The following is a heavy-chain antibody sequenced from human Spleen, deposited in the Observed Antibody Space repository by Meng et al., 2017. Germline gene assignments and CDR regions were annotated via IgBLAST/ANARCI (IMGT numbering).Heavy chain of an antibody. CDR2: ISYDGSNK. V-gene: IGHV3-30*04. D-gene: IGHD3-10*01. J-gene: IGHJ4*02. CDR3: ARGFGGYAV. CDR1: GFTFSSYA. Sequence: GGSLRLSCAASGFTFSSYAMHWVRQAPGKGLEWVAVISYDGSNKYYADSVKGRFTISRDNSKNTLYLQMNSLRAEDTAVYYCARGFGGYAVWGQGTLVTVSS.